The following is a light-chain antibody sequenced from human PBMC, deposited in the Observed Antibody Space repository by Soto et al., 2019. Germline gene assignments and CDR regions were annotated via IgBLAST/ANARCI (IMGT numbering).Light chain of an antibody. V-gene: IGLV2-8*01. CDR1: SSDVGGYNY. CDR2: EVT. Sequence: QSALTQPPSASGSPGQSVTISCTGTSSDVGGYNYVSWYQQYPGRAPKLMIYEVTKRPSGVPARFSGSKSGNTASLTVSGRQAEDEADYYCSSYAASNNFYFVFGGGTKLTVL. J-gene: IGLJ3*02. CDR3: SSYAASNNFYFV.